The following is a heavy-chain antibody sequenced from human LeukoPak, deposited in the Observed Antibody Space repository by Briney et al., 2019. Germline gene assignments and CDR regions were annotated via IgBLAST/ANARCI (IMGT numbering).Heavy chain of an antibody. V-gene: IGHV1-2*06. CDR1: GYTFTGYY. CDR3: VSPYGSGSSRSDY. CDR2: INPNSGGT. Sequence: ASVKVSCKASGYTFTGYYMHWVRQAPGQGLEWMGRINPNSGGTNYAQKFQGRVTMTRDTSISTAYMELSRLRSDDTAVYYCVSPYGSGSSRSDYWGQGTLVTVSS. D-gene: IGHD3-10*01. J-gene: IGHJ4*02.